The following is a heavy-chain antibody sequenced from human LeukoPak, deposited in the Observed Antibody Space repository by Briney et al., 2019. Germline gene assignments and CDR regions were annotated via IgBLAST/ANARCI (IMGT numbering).Heavy chain of an antibody. D-gene: IGHD3-22*01. V-gene: IGHV4-61*08. CDR3: ARSVVIRYNRFDP. J-gene: IGHJ5*02. CDR2: IYYSGST. Sequence: PSETLSLTCTVSGGSVSSGGYYWSWIRQPPGKGLEWIGYIYYSGSTNYNPSLKSRVTISVDTSKNQFSLKLSSVTAADTAVYYCARSVVIRYNRFDPWGQGTLVTVSS. CDR1: GGSVSSGGYY.